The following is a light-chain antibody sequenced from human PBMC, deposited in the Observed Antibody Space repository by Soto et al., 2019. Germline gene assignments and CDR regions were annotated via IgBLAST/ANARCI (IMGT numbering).Light chain of an antibody. CDR2: DAY. CDR3: QKSDHLPL. V-gene: IGKV1-33*01. J-gene: IGKJ3*01. CDR1: HDIGNS. Sequence: DIQMTQSPPSLSASVVDRVTITCQASHDIGNSLNLYQHKPAQAPKLVIYDAYNLETGVPSTFSGSGFGTDFTCTISSLRPEDIATYYCQKSDHLPLFGPGTKVDIK.